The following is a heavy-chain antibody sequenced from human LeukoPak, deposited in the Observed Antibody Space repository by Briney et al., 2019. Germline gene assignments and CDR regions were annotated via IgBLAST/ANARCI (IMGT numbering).Heavy chain of an antibody. D-gene: IGHD3-3*01. Sequence: SETLSLTRTVSGGSISSYYWSWIRQPAGKGLEWIGRIYTSGSTNYNPSLKSRVTMSVDTSKNQFSLKLSSVTAADTAVYYCARDGTKYEWQGGWFDPWGQGTLVTVSS. CDR1: GGSISSYY. CDR3: ARDGTKYEWQGGWFDP. CDR2: IYTSGST. V-gene: IGHV4-4*07. J-gene: IGHJ5*02.